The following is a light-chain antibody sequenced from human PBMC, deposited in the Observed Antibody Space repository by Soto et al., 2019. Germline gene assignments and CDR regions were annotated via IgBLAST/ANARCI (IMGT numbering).Light chain of an antibody. CDR3: QQTYDTPWT. CDR2: AAS. V-gene: IGKV1-39*01. CDR1: QSIGNY. J-gene: IGKJ1*01. Sequence: DIQMTQSPSSLSASVGDRVTITCRSSQSIGNYLNWYQQQPGEAPNLLIYAASSLQSGVPSRFSGSGSETHFTLTISSLRPEDFATYYCQQTYDTPWTFGQGTKVEI.